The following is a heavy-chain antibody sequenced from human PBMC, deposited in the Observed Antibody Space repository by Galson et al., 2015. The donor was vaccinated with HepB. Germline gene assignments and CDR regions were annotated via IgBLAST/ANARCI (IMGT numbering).Heavy chain of an antibody. CDR1: GGSISSGPYY. J-gene: IGHJ4*02. CDR3: ARDGGVSGRQDGIDS. Sequence: TLSLTCTVSGGSISSGPYYWSWIRQHPGKGLEWIGYMYYSGSTYYNPSLKSRLTMSIDTSKNQFSLNLKSVTAADTAVYYCARDGGVSGRQDGIDSWGQGTLVTVSS. V-gene: IGHV4-31*03. D-gene: IGHD3-10*01. CDR2: MYYSGST.